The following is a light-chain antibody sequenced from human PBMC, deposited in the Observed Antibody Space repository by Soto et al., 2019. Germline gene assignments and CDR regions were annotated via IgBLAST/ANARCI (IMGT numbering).Light chain of an antibody. CDR3: QQYDGLPT. V-gene: IGKV1-33*01. Sequence: DIQMTQSPSSLSASVGDRVTITCQASQDINIYLNWYQQKPGKAPKLLIYDASNLETGVPSRFSGSGSGTDFTLAISSLEHEDLATYYCQQYDGLPTFGQGTRLETK. CDR1: QDINIY. CDR2: DAS. J-gene: IGKJ5*01.